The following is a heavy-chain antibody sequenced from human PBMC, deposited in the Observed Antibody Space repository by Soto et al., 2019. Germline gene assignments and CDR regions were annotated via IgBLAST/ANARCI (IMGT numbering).Heavy chain of an antibody. CDR2: IYDNGRT. D-gene: IGHD3-16*01. Sequence: PSETLSLTCAVSGYSISSGFNWGWIRQPPGKGLEWIGSIYDNGRTYYNPSLRSRVTISKDTSKNQFSLRLTSVTAADTAVYYCARDWGTDFYHFDPWGQGTLVTVSS. V-gene: IGHV4-38-2*02. CDR3: ARDWGTDFYHFDP. CDR1: GYSISSGFN. J-gene: IGHJ5*02.